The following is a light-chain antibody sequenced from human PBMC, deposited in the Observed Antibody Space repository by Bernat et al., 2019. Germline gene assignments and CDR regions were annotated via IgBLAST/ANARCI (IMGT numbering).Light chain of an antibody. CDR1: SSNIGAGYP. CDR3: QSFDNSLNAWV. CDR2: DNT. V-gene: IGLV1-40*01. J-gene: IGLJ3*02. Sequence: QSVLTQPPSLSGAPGQRVTVSCTGSSSNIGAGYPVHWYQQLPGTAPKLLMYDNTNRPSGVPDRFSASKSGTSASLAITGLQADDGGDYYCQSFDNSLNAWVFGGGTKLTVL.